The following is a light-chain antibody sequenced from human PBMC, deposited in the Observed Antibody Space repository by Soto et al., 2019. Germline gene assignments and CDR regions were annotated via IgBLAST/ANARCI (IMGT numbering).Light chain of an antibody. CDR1: QSVTSSY. CDR2: GAS. Sequence: EILLTQSPATLSVSPWERATLSCIASQSVTSSYLAWYQQKPGQAPRLLIYGASSRATGIPDRFSGSGSGTDFTLTISRLEPEDFAVYYCQQYGNSPETFGQGTKVDI. V-gene: IGKV3-20*01. CDR3: QQYGNSPET. J-gene: IGKJ1*01.